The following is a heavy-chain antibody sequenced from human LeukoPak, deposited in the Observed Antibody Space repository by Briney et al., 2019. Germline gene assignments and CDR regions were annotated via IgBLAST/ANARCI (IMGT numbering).Heavy chain of an antibody. J-gene: IGHJ4*02. D-gene: IGHD2-8*01. V-gene: IGHV3-74*01. CDR2: IKTDGSST. CDR3: ASDGHNGCTNY. Sequence: GGSLRLSCEASGFTFSSYWMHWVRQAPGKGLVWVARIKTDGSSTTYADSVKGRFTISRDNAKNTLYLQMNSLRVDDTAVYFCASDGHNGCTNYWGQGTLVTVSS. CDR1: GFTFSSYW.